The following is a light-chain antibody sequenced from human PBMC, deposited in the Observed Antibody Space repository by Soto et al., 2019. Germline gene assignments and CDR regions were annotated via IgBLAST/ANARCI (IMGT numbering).Light chain of an antibody. CDR2: EVS. CDR3: SSYSSSNTSVL. CDR1: SSDVGGYNY. J-gene: IGLJ2*01. V-gene: IGLV2-14*01. Sequence: QSALTQPASVSGSPGQSITISCTGTSSDVGGYNYVSWYQQHPGKAPKLMIYEVSNRPSGLSNRFSDSKSGNTASLTISGLQAEDEADYYCSSYSSSNTSVLFGGGTKLTVL.